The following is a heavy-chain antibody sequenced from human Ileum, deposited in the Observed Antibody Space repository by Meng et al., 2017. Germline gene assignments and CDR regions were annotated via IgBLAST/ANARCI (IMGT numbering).Heavy chain of an antibody. D-gene: IGHD1-26*01. CDR2: TNGDGTYT. CDR1: GFTFTGNW. V-gene: IGHV3-74*03. J-gene: IGHJ4*02. Sequence: VDRVESGGGFVRAAGYRRLSCAVSGFTFTGNWMHWVRQIPGKGPVWVARTNGDGTYTEYADSVRGRFTISRDNAKNTMYLQMISLRVEDTAVYFCAKDWGGVGALDYWGQGSLVTVSS. CDR3: AKDWGGVGALDY.